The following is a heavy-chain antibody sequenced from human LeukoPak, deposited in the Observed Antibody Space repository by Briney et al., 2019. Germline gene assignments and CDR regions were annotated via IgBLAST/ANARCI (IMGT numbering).Heavy chain of an antibody. CDR3: ARGYDLWSGYRYFYYYYYMDV. J-gene: IGHJ6*03. D-gene: IGHD3-3*01. V-gene: IGHV4-61*02. Sequence: SETLSLTCTVSGGSISSGSYYWSWIRQPAGKGLEWIGRIYTSGSTNYNPSLKSRVTISVDTSKNQFSLKLSSVTAADTAVYYCARGYDLWSGYRYFYYYYYMDVWGKGTTVTVSS. CDR1: GGSISSGSYY. CDR2: IYTSGST.